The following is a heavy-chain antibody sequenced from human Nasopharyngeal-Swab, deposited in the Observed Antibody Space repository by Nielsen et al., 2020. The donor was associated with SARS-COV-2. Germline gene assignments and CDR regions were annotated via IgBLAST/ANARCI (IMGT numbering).Heavy chain of an antibody. V-gene: IGHV4-59*13. D-gene: IGHD4-11*01. Sequence: GSLRLSCTVSGGSISSYYWSWIRQPPGKGLEWIGYIYYSGSTNYNPSVKSRVTISVDTSKNQFSLKLSSVTAADTAVYYCASQSNYRYGNNWFDPWGQGTLVTVSS. CDR3: ASQSNYRYGNNWFDP. CDR1: GGSISSYY. J-gene: IGHJ5*02. CDR2: IYYSGST.